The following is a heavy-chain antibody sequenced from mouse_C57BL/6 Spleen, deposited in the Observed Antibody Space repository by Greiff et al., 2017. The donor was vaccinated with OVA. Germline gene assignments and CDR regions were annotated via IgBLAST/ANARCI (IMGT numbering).Heavy chain of an antibody. Sequence: EVQLVESGGGLVKPGGSLKLSCAASGFTFSDYGMHWVRQAPEKGLEWVAYISTGSSTIYYADTVKGRFTISRDNAKNSLLLEMTSLRSEDKAMYYCARRSSYAWFAYWGQGTLVTVSA. J-gene: IGHJ3*01. CDR1: GFTFSDYG. V-gene: IGHV5-17*01. CDR3: ARRSSYAWFAY. D-gene: IGHD1-1*01. CDR2: ISTGSSTI.